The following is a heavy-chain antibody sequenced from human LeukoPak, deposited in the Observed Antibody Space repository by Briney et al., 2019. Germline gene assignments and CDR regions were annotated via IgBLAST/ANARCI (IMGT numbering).Heavy chain of an antibody. Sequence: SGGSLRLSCAASGFTVSSNYMSWVRQAPGKGLEWVSVIYSGGSTYYADSVKGRFTISRDNAKNSLYLQMNSLRAEDTAVYYCARERISSGWYRDAFDIWGQGTMVTVSS. CDR1: GFTVSSNY. CDR2: IYSGGST. D-gene: IGHD6-19*01. V-gene: IGHV3-53*01. CDR3: ARERISSGWYRDAFDI. J-gene: IGHJ3*02.